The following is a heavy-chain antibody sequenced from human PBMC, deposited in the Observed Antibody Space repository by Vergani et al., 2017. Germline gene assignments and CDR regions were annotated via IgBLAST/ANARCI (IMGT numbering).Heavy chain of an antibody. CDR3: AREPHYYDATGYNYHV. CDR2: INHSGTT. Sequence: QVQLQQWGAGLLKPSETLSLTCAVYGGSFSGYYWSWIRQPPGKGLEWIGEINHSGTTNYNPSLRSRVTISVDTSKNQFSLHLSSVTAADTAVYFCAREPHYYDATGYNYHVWGQGTLVIVSS. J-gene: IGHJ4*02. CDR1: GGSFSGYY. D-gene: IGHD3-22*01. V-gene: IGHV4-34*01.